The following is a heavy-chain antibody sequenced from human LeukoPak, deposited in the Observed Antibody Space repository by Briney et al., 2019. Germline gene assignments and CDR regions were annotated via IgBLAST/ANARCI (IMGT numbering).Heavy chain of an antibody. CDR1: GGSISTYF. Sequence: PSETLSLTCTVSGGSISTYFWSWIRQPPGKGLEWIGFIYYSGTAFYKPSLKSRVTISVDTSKNQFSLKLTSVTAADTAVYYCARVKSSGSYVEYYFDYWGQGTLVSVSS. V-gene: IGHV4-59*01. D-gene: IGHD3-10*01. CDR3: ARVKSSGSYVEYYFDY. CDR2: IYYSGTA. J-gene: IGHJ4*02.